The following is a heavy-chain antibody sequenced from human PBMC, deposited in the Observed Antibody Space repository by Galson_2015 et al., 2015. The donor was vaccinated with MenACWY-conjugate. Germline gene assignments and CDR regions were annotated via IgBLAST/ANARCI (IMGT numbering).Heavy chain of an antibody. CDR3: AREGLGYCSSTSCFYFDY. CDR2: TYYRSKWYN. J-gene: IGHJ4*02. CDR1: GDSVSSNSAA. Sequence: CAISGDSVSSNSAAWNWIRQSPSRGLEWLGRTYYRSKWYNDYAVSVKSRITINPDTSKNQFSLQLNSVTPEDTAVYYCAREGLGYCSSTSCFYFDYWGQGTLVTVSS. V-gene: IGHV6-1*01. D-gene: IGHD2-2*01.